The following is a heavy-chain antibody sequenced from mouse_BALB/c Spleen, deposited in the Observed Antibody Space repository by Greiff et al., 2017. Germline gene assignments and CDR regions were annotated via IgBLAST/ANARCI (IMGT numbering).Heavy chain of an antibody. CDR3: ARYYGKAYYFDY. J-gene: IGHJ2*01. Sequence: EVKLVESGPSLVKPSQTLSLTCSVTGDSITSGYWNWIRKFPGNKLEYMGYISYSGSTYYNPSLKSRISITRDTSKNQYYLQLNSVTTEDTATYYCARYYGKAYYFDYWGQGTTLTVSS. V-gene: IGHV3-8*02. D-gene: IGHD2-1*01. CDR2: ISYSGST. CDR1: GDSITSGY.